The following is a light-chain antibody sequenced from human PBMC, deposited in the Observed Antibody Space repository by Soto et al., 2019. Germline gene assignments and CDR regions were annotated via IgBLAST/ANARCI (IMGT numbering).Light chain of an antibody. CDR2: DAS. J-gene: IGKJ2*01. V-gene: IGKV1-5*01. CDR3: QQYDDYSLFT. Sequence: DIQMTQSPSTLSASVGDRVTITCRASQSVSRWLASYQQKPGKAPKGLIYDASSLESGVPSRFSGNGSGTEFTLTISSLQPEDFATYYCQQYDDYSLFTFGQGTKVEIK. CDR1: QSVSRW.